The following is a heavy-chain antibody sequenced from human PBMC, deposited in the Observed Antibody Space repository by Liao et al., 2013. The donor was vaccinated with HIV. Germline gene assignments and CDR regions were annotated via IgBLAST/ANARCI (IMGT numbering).Heavy chain of an antibody. D-gene: IGHD3-22*01. CDR1: GGSISSSSYY. Sequence: QVLLQESGPGLVKPSETLSLTCTVSGGSISSSSYYWSWIRQPPGKGLEWIGEINHSGSTNYNPSLTSRVTISLDTSKNQFSLRLSSVTAADTAVYYCATHSSGYSDAFDIWGQGTMVTVSS. CDR2: INHSGST. J-gene: IGHJ3*02. CDR3: ATHSSGYSDAFDI. V-gene: IGHV4-39*07.